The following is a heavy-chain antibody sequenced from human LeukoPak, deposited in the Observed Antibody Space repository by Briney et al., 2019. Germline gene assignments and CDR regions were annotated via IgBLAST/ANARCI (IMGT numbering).Heavy chain of an antibody. J-gene: IGHJ6*03. Sequence: SETLSLACTVSGGSISYYYWSWIRQPPGKGLEWIGYIYTGGSTKYNPSLNSRVTISVDTSKNQFSLKLTSVTAADTAVYYCARHGPSHYYDYHINVWGKGTTVTVSS. CDR1: GGSISYYY. CDR2: IYTGGST. CDR3: ARHGPSHYYDYHINV. V-gene: IGHV4-4*09.